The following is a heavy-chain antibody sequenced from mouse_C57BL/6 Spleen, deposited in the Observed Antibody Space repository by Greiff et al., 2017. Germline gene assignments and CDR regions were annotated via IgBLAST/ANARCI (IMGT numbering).Heavy chain of an antibody. Sequence: EVQRVESGGGLVKPGGSLKLSCAASGFTFSDYGMHWVRQAPEKGLEWVAYISSGSITIYYADTVKGRFTISRDNAKNTLFLQMTSLGSEDTAMYYCARDFAYWGQGTLVTVSA. V-gene: IGHV5-17*01. CDR2: ISSGSITI. CDR1: GFTFSDYG. J-gene: IGHJ3*01. CDR3: ARDFAY.